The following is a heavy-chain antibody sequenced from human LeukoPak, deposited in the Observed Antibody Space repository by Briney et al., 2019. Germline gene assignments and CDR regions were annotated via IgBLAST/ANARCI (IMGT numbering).Heavy chain of an antibody. V-gene: IGHV1-69*04. CDR3: ARVSLHQAAFDYRGFADFDY. CDR1: GGTFSSYA. Sequence: SVKVSCKASGGTFSSYAISWVRQAPGQGLEWMGRIIPILGIANYAQKFQGRVTITADKSTSTAYMELSSLRSEDTAVYYCARVSLHQAAFDYRGFADFDYWGQGTLVTVSS. J-gene: IGHJ4*02. CDR2: IIPILGIA. D-gene: IGHD3-10*01.